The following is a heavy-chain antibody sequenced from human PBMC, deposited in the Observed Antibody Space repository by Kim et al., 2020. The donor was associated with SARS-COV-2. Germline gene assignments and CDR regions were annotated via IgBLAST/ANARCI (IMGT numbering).Heavy chain of an antibody. D-gene: IGHD1-26*01. J-gene: IGHJ3*02. CDR3: AKPKGGSYSDAFDI. CDR2: IYSGGSST. Sequence: GGSLRLSCAASGFTFSSYAMNWVRHAPGKVLEWVSVIYSGGSSTYYADSVKGRFTISRDNSRDTLYLQMNSMRAEDTAVYYCAKPKGGSYSDAFDIWGQG. V-gene: IGHV3-23*03. CDR1: GFTFSSYA.